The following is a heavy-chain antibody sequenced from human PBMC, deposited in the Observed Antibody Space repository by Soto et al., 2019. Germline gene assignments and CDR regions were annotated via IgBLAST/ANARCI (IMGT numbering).Heavy chain of an antibody. CDR1: GGSFSGYY. CDR2: INHSGST. CDR3: ARSSYDYVWGSYLPDKYYFDY. Sequence: SETLSLTCAVYGGSFSGYYWSWIRQPPGKGLEWIGEINHSGSTNYNPSLKSRVTISVDTSKNQFSLKLSSVTAADTAVYYCARSSYDYVWGSYLPDKYYFDYWGQGTLVTVSS. J-gene: IGHJ4*02. D-gene: IGHD3-16*02. V-gene: IGHV4-34*01.